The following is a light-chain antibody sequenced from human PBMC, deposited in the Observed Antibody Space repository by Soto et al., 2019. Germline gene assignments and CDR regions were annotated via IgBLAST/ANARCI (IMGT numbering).Light chain of an antibody. J-gene: IGLJ1*01. V-gene: IGLV1-44*01. CDR2: SNN. CDR3: AAWDDSLNGRYV. CDR1: SSNIGSNT. Sequence: QSVLTQPPSASGTPGQRVTISCSGSSSNIGSNTVSWYQQLPGTAPKLLIYSNNLRPSGVPARFSCSKSCTSASLAISGLQSEDEADYYCAAWDDSLNGRYVFGTGTKLTVL.